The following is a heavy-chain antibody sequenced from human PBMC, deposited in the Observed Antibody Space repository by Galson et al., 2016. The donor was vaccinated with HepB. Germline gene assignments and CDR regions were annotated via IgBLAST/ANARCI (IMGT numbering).Heavy chain of an antibody. CDR1: GYSFTTFW. Sequence: QSGAEVKKPGESLKISCQGSGYSFTTFWIGWVRQMPGKGLEWMGIIYPGDSDTRYNTSFEGQVTISVDKSISTAYLQWSSLKASDTAMYYCARSALYCSSRSGLYYCYGMDVWGQGTTVTVS. V-gene: IGHV5-51*01. CDR3: ARSALYCSSRSGLYYCYGMDV. J-gene: IGHJ6*02. CDR2: IYPGDSDT. D-gene: IGHD2-2*01.